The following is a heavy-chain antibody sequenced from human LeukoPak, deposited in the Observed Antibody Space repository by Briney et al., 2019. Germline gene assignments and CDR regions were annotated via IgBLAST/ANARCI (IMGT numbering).Heavy chain of an antibody. CDR3: ARAHDYGDYEYDY. CDR2: INPNSGGT. D-gene: IGHD4-17*01. Sequence: ASVKVSCKASGYTFTGYYMHWVRQAPGQGLERVGWINPNSGGTNYAQKFQGRVTMTRDTSISTAYMELSRLRSDDTAVYYCARAHDYGDYEYDYWGQGTLVTVSS. CDR1: GYTFTGYY. J-gene: IGHJ4*02. V-gene: IGHV1-2*02.